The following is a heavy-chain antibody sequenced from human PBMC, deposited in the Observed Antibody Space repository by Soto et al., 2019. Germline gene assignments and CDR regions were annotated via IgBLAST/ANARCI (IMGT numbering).Heavy chain of an antibody. CDR3: ALWGFRDGNNSKYNYSGMDV. V-gene: IGHV1-69*01. D-gene: IGHD1-1*01. CDR1: GCTFNRYT. J-gene: IGHJ6*02. Sequence: VQLVQSGAEVKKPGSSVKLSCKASGCTFNRYTISWVRQAPGQGLEWMGGIIPIFGTANYAQKFQGRVEIIADESTSAAYMELRSLRSEDTAVYYCALWGFRDGNNSKYNYSGMDVWGQGTRVTVSS. CDR2: IIPIFGTA.